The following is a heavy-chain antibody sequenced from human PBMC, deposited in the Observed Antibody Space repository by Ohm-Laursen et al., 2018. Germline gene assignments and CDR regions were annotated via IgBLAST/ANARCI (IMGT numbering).Heavy chain of an antibody. CDR1: GGSISSYY. CDR3: AGGYQLPYY. J-gene: IGHJ4*02. D-gene: IGHD2-2*01. Sequence: SDTLSLTCPVSGGSISSYYWSWIRQPPGKGLEWIGYIYYSGSTNYNPSLKSRVTISVDTSKNQFSLKLSSVTAADTAVYYCAGGYQLPYYWGQGSLVTVSS. V-gene: IGHV4-59*07. CDR2: IYYSGST.